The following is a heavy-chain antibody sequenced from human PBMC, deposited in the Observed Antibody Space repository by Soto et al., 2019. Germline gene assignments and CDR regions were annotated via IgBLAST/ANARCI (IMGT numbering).Heavy chain of an antibody. Sequence: SETLSLTCAVSGASISSGWWTWVRQPPGKGLEWIGYIYYSGSTNYNPSLKSRVTISVDTSKSQFSLKVTSVTATDTAVYYCARQGFGPLHGLVDVWGQGTTVTVSS. CDR2: IYYSGST. D-gene: IGHD3-10*01. CDR3: ARQGFGPLHGLVDV. V-gene: IGHV4-59*08. CDR1: GASISSGW. J-gene: IGHJ6*02.